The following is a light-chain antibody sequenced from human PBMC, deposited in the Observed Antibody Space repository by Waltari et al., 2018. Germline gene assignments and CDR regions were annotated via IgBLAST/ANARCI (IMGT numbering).Light chain of an antibody. Sequence: QSALTQPASVSGSPGQSITISCTGTSSDVGFYNYVPWYQQHPGKAPKLIIYDVSQRPSGFSNRFSGSKSGNTASLTISGLQAEDEADYYCNSYTGSSSWVFGGGTKLTVL. CDR1: SSDVGFYNY. CDR3: NSYTGSSSWV. CDR2: DVS. V-gene: IGLV2-14*03. J-gene: IGLJ3*02.